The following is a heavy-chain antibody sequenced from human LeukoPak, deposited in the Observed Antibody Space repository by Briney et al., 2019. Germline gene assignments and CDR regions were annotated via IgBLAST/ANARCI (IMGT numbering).Heavy chain of an antibody. D-gene: IGHD5-24*01. J-gene: IGHJ4*02. CDR1: GGTFSSYA. CDR3: ASTPPTVEMATIGDY. Sequence: ASVKVSCKASGGTFSSYAISWVRQAPGQGLEWMGRIIPILGIANYAQKFQGRVTITADKSTSTAYMELSSLRSEDTAVYYCASTPPTVEMATIGDYWGQGTLVTVSS. V-gene: IGHV1-69*04. CDR2: IIPILGIA.